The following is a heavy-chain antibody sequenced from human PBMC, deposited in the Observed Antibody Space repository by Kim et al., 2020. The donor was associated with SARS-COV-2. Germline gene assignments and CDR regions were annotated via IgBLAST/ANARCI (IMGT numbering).Heavy chain of an antibody. CDR3: VKDQFNGNSMYDAFDL. CDR2: ISHHGP. V-gene: IGHV3-64D*09. D-gene: IGHD1-1*01. Sequence: GGSLRLSCSASGFTFDIYAMNWVRQAPGKGLEYVSTISHHGPNYADSVNGRFTISRDDSKSTLYLQMSSLRAEDTAVYYCVKDQFNGNSMYDAFDLWCQGRM. CDR1: GFTFDIYA. J-gene: IGHJ3*01.